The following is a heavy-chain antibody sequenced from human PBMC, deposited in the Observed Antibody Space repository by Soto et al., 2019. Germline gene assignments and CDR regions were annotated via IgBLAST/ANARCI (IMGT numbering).Heavy chain of an antibody. CDR2: INHSGST. Sequence: QVQLQQWGAGLLKPSETLSLTCAVYGGSFSGYYWSWIRQPPGKGLEWIGEINHSGSTNYNPSLKRRVTISVDTSKTQFSLKLSSVTAADTAVYYCARANTETDAFDIWGQGTMVTVSS. CDR3: ARANTETDAFDI. D-gene: IGHD4-17*01. V-gene: IGHV4-34*01. CDR1: GGSFSGYY. J-gene: IGHJ3*02.